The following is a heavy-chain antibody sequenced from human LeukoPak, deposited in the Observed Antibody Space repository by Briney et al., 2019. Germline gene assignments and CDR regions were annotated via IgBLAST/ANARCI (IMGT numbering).Heavy chain of an antibody. D-gene: IGHD4-17*01. CDR1: GFTSSRYE. Sequence: GGSLRLSCAASGFTSSRYEMNWVRQAPGKGLEWVSYISSSGSTMYYADSVKGRFTISRDNAKNSLYLQMNSLRAEDTAVYYCARGGVDYGDYVSYYYGMDVWGQGTTVTVSS. V-gene: IGHV3-48*03. CDR3: ARGGVDYGDYVSYYYGMDV. CDR2: ISSSGSTM. J-gene: IGHJ6*02.